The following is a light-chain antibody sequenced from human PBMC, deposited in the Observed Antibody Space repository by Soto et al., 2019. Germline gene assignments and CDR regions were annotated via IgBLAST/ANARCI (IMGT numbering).Light chain of an antibody. CDR1: SGHSSYI. CDR2: LEGSGSN. CDR3: ETWDTNTRV. V-gene: IGLV4-60*03. Sequence: QAVVTQPSSASASLGSSVRLTCTLSSGHSSYIIAWHQQQPGKAPRYLMKLEGSGSNNKGSGVPDRFSGSSSGADRYLTISNLQSEDEADYYCETWDTNTRVFGGGTKLTVL. J-gene: IGLJ3*02.